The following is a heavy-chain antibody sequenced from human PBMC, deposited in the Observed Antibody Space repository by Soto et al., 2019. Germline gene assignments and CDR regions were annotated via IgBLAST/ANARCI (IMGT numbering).Heavy chain of an antibody. V-gene: IGHV1-69*06. Sequence: QVQLVQSGAEVKKPGSSVKVSCKASGGTFSSYAISWVRQAPGQGLEWMGGIIPIFGTANYAQKFQGRVTITADKSTSTAYMELSSRRSEDTAVYYCARDDGDTAMVWGGMDVWGQGTTVTVSS. CDR2: IIPIFGTA. CDR3: ARDDGDTAMVWGGMDV. D-gene: IGHD5-18*01. CDR1: GGTFSSYA. J-gene: IGHJ6*02.